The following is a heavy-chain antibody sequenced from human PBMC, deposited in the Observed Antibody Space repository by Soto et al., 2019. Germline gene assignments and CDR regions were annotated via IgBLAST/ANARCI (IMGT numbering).Heavy chain of an antibody. V-gene: IGHV3-23*01. Sequence: EVQLLESGAGLVQPGGSLRLSCAASGFTFSSYAMSWVRQAPGKGLEWVSAITGSGGSTYYADSVKGRFTISRDNSKSTLYLQMNSLRDEDTAVYYCAKDLTVEDTAMVTWGQGTLVTVSS. CDR1: GFTFSSYA. CDR2: ITGSGGST. J-gene: IGHJ5*02. CDR3: AKDLTVEDTAMVT. D-gene: IGHD5-18*01.